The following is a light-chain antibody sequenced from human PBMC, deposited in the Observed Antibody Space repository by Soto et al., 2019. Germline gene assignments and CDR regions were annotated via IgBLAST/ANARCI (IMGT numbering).Light chain of an antibody. CDR2: DVS. CDR3: SSYTSTTTRV. J-gene: IGLJ1*01. V-gene: IGLV2-14*01. CDR1: SSDVGGYKY. Sequence: QSALTQPASVSGSPGQSITISCTGTSSDVGGYKYVSWFQQHPGKAPKLIIYDVSNRPSGVSDRFSGSKSGNTASLTISGLQAEDEADYYCSSYTSTTTRVFGTGTKVTV.